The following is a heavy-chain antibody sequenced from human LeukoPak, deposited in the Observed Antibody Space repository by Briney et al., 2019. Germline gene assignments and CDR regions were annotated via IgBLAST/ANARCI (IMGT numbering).Heavy chain of an antibody. V-gene: IGHV3-11*01. CDR1: GFTFSGYY. D-gene: IGHD2-8*01. CDR2: IVGSGSII. Sequence: TGGSLRLSCAASGFTFSGYYMNWIRQAPGKGLEWVSYIVGSGSIISYADSVKGRFTISRDNAKNSLYLQMNSLRAEDTAVYYCARSMVYGYYMDVWGKGTTVTVSS. CDR3: ARSMVYGYYMDV. J-gene: IGHJ6*03.